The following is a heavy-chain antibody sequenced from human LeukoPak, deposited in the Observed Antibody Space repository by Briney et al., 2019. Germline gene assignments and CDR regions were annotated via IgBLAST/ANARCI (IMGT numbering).Heavy chain of an antibody. V-gene: IGHV4-39*07. CDR3: ARVPLY. CDR1: GASISNSFYF. Sequence: PSETLSLTCTVSGASISNSFYFWGWIRQPPGQGLEWIGSVYYNGTTYNNQSLKSRVSISVDTSKNQFSLKLSSVTAADTAVYYCARVPLYWGQGILVTVSS. J-gene: IGHJ4*02. CDR2: VYYNGTT.